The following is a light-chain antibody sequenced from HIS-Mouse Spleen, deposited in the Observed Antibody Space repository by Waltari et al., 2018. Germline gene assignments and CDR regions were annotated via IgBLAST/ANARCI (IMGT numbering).Light chain of an antibody. CDR1: SCNIGSNY. Sequence: QTLLTQPASASGTPGQRVNISCSGSSCNIGSNYVYWYQLLPGTAPKLLIYRNNQRPSGVPDRFSGSKSGTSASVAISGLRSEDEADYYCAAWDDSLSGWVFGGGTKLTVL. V-gene: IGLV1-47*01. CDR2: RNN. CDR3: AAWDDSLSGWV. J-gene: IGLJ3*02.